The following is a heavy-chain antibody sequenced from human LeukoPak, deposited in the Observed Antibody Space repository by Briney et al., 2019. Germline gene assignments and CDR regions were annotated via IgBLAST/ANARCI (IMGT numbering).Heavy chain of an antibody. Sequence: GGSLRLSCAASGFTFSSYSMNWVRQAPGKGLEWVSYISSGGSTIYYADSVRGRFTISRDNSKNTLYLQMKSLRVEDTAVYYCARAGVGAIYYFDYWGQGTLVTVSS. CDR1: GFTFSSYS. V-gene: IGHV3-48*01. D-gene: IGHD1-26*01. CDR2: ISSGGSTI. J-gene: IGHJ4*02. CDR3: ARAGVGAIYYFDY.